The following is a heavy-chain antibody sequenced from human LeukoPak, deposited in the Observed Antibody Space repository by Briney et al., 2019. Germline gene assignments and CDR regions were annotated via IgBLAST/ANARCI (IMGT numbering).Heavy chain of an antibody. Sequence: GGSLRLSCAASGFTFSSYGMSWVRQAPGKGLEWVSSISGSGGTTYYADSVKGRFTISRDNSKNTLYLQMDSLRADDTAVYSCAKDPPTVMANAFHIWGQGTMVTVS. D-gene: IGHD5-18*01. CDR3: AKDPPTVMANAFHI. V-gene: IGHV3-23*01. CDR1: GFTFSSYG. J-gene: IGHJ3*02. CDR2: ISGSGGTT.